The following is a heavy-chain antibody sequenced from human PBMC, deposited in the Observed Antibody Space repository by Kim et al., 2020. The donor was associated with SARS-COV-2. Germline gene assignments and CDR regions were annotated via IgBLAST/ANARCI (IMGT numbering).Heavy chain of an antibody. CDR3: ARGHNSDSSGQEDFDY. V-gene: IGHV1-8*01. Sequence: KFQGRVNMTRNTSISTAYMELSSLRSEDTAVYYCARGHNSDSSGQEDFDYWGQGTLVTVSS. J-gene: IGHJ4*02. D-gene: IGHD6-19*01.